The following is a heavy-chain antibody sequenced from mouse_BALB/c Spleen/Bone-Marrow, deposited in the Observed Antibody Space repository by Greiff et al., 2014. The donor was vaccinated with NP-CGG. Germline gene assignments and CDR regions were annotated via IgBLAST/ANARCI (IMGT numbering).Heavy chain of an antibody. CDR3: TRSGYYGSSYGYFDV. CDR1: GYTFTSYW. CDR2: LYPGSGST. J-gene: IGHJ1*01. Sequence: LQQPGSELVRPGASVKLSCKASGYTFTSYWMHWVQQRPGQGLEWIGNLYPGSGSTNYDEKFKSKATLTVDTSSSTAYMQLSSLTSEDSAVYYCTRSGYYGSSYGYFDVWGAGTTVTVSS. D-gene: IGHD1-1*01. V-gene: IGHV1S22*01.